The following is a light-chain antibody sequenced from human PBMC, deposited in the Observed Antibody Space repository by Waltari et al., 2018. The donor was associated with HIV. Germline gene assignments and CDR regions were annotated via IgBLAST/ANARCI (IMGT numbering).Light chain of an antibody. J-gene: IGLJ1*01. Sequence: TQPPSVSAAPGQRVAIPCYGGSSNLANNYVSCYQQVPGRAPRLLIYDNDKRPSGISDRFSASKAGMSATLVITGLQIVDEADYYCGTWDSSLSLYVFGTGTTVLVL. V-gene: IGLV1-51*01. CDR1: SSNLANNY. CDR3: GTWDSSLSLYV. CDR2: DND.